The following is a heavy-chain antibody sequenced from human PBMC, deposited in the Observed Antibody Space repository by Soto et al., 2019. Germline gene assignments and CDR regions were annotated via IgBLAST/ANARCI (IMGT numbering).Heavy chain of an antibody. CDR1: GFTFSRYE. D-gene: IGHD6-13*01. Sequence: GGSLRLSCAASGFTFSRYEMNWVRQAPGKGLEWISYISTSGSTIYYADSVKGRFTISRDNAKNSLYLQMNSLRAEDTAVYYCARELAAAGSFDYWGQGTLVTSPQ. CDR3: ARELAAAGSFDY. V-gene: IGHV3-48*03. CDR2: ISTSGSTI. J-gene: IGHJ4*02.